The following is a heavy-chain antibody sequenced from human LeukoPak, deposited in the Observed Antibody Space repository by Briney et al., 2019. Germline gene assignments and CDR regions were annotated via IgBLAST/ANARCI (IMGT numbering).Heavy chain of an antibody. CDR3: ARGENSGPTWFDP. CDR1: GYTLTSYG. J-gene: IGHJ5*02. V-gene: IGHV1-69*13. CDR2: IIPIFGTA. Sequence: SVKVSCKASGYTLTSYGISWVRQAPGQGLEWMGGIIPIFGTANYAQKFQGRVTITADESTSTAYMELSSLRSEDTAVYYCARGENSGPTWFDPWGQGTLVTVSS. D-gene: IGHD5-12*01.